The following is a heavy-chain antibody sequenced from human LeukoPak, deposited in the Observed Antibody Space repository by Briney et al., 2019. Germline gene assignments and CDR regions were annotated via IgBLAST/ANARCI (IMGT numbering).Heavy chain of an antibody. D-gene: IGHD3-16*01. Sequence: ASVKVSCKASGGTFSTYAISWVRQAPGQGLEWMGWISAYNGNTNYAQKLQGRVTMTTDTSTSTAYMELSSLRSEDTAVYYCARVARIMGEYGYYYYMDVWGKGTTVTVSS. V-gene: IGHV1-18*01. J-gene: IGHJ6*03. CDR1: GGTFSTYA. CDR2: ISAYNGNT. CDR3: ARVARIMGEYGYYYYMDV.